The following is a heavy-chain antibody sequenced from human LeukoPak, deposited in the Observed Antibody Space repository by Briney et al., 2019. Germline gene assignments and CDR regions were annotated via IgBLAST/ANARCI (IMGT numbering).Heavy chain of an antibody. CDR1: GFTSRSNG. V-gene: IGHV3-30*18. CDR3: AKDFGVVRGVINKWFDP. CDR2: ISYDEINK. D-gene: IGHD3-10*01. J-gene: IGHJ5*02. Sequence: GSLRLSCAASGFTSRSNGMNWGGQAPGRGGEGGAVISYDEINKYYADSVKGRFTISRDNSKTTLYLQMNSLRAEDTAVYYCAKDFGVVRGVINKWFDPWGQGTLVTLSS.